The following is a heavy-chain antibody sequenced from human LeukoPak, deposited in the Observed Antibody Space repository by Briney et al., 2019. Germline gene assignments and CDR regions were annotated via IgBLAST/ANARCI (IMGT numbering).Heavy chain of an antibody. CDR1: GFTFSSYG. J-gene: IGHJ4*02. Sequence: PGRSLRLSCAASGFTFSSYGMHWVRQAPGKGLEWVAVISYDGSNKYYADSVKGRFTISRDNSKNTLYLQMNSLKTEDTAVYYCIRSPLDSSNYVRFDYWGQGTLVTVSS. CDR2: ISYDGSNK. V-gene: IGHV3-30*03. D-gene: IGHD4-11*01. CDR3: IRSPLDSSNYVRFDY.